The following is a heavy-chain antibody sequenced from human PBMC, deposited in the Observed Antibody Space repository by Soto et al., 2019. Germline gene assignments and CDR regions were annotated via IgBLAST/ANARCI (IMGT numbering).Heavy chain of an antibody. CDR3: ARDYSSTHPEYYYYGMDV. CDR2: ISAYNGNT. V-gene: IGHV1-18*01. D-gene: IGHD2-21*01. J-gene: IGHJ6*02. CDR1: GYTFTIYG. Sequence: ASVKVSCKASGYTFTIYGIIWVRQAPGQGLEWMGWISAYNGNTNYAQKLQGRVTMTTDTSTSTAYMELRSLRSDDTAVYYCARDYSSTHPEYYYYGMDVWGQGTTVTVSS.